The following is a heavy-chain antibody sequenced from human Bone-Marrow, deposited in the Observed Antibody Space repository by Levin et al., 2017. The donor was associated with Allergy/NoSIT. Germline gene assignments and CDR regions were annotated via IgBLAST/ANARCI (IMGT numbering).Heavy chain of an antibody. CDR1: GLTVSNNY. CDR3: AVLIPGIGHS. CDR2: IYSGGNT. D-gene: IGHD6-13*01. J-gene: IGHJ4*02. Sequence: GGSLRLSCAASGLTVSNNYMKWVRQAPGKGLEWVSLIYSGGNTFYADSVKGRFIISRDNSKNTLNLQMNSLRVEDTAVYYCAVLIPGIGHSWGQGTLVTVSS. V-gene: IGHV3-53*01.